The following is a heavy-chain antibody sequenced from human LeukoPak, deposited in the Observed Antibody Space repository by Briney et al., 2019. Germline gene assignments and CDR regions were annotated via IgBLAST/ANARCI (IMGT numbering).Heavy chain of an antibody. V-gene: IGHV3-23*01. CDR3: AKGAVRDSSGYYFDY. D-gene: IGHD3-22*01. CDR2: ISGSGGST. J-gene: IGHJ4*02. CDR1: GFTFSSYV. Sequence: GGSLRLSCAASGFTFSSYVMIWVRQAPGKGLEGVSAISGSGGSTYYADSVKGRFTISRDNSKNTLYLQMNSLRAEDTAVYYCAKGAVRDSSGYYFDYWGQGTLVTVSS.